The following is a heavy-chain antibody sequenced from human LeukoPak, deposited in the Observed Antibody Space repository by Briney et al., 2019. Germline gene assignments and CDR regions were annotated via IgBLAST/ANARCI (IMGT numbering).Heavy chain of an antibody. J-gene: IGHJ4*02. D-gene: IGHD2-2*01. Sequence: PGRSLRLSCAASGFTFSSYGMHWVRQAPGKGLEWVAVIWYDGSNKYYADSVKGRFTISRDNSKNTLYLQMNSLRAEDTAVYYCARVGYCSSTSCYAVSDYWGQGTLVTVSS. CDR2: IWYDGSNK. CDR1: GFTFSSYG. CDR3: ARVGYCSSTSCYAVSDY. V-gene: IGHV3-33*01.